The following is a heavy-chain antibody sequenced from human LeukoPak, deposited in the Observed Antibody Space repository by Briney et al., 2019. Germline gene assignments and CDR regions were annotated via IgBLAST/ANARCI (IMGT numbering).Heavy chain of an antibody. J-gene: IGHJ4*02. V-gene: IGHV3-48*03. CDR1: GFTFSSYE. D-gene: IGHD6-6*01. CDR3: ARETPEYD. CDR2: IINSGSII. Sequence: RAGRSLRLSCAASGFTFSSYEMNWVRQAPGKGLEWVSYIINSGSIIYYADSVKGRFTISRDDAKNSLYLQMNSLRDEDTAVYYCARETPEYDWGQGTLVTVHS.